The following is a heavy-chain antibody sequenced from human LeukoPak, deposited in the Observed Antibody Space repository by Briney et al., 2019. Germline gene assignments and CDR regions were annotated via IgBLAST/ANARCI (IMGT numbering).Heavy chain of an antibody. CDR2: ISASGGST. CDR3: AKDRAQTPLKY. CDR1: GFTFSSYW. V-gene: IGHV3-23*01. J-gene: IGHJ4*02. Sequence: GGSLRLSCAASGFTFSSYWMSWVRQAPGKGLEWVSAISASGGSTFYADSVKGRFTISRDNSKNTLYLQMNSLRAEDTAVYYCAKDRAQTPLKYWGQGTLVTVSS. D-gene: IGHD3-10*01.